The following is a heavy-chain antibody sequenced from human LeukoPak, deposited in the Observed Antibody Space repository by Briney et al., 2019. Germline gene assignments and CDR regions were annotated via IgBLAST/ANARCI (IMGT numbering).Heavy chain of an antibody. V-gene: IGHV3-48*03. CDR2: ISSSGSSI. D-gene: IGHD1-26*01. J-gene: IGHJ4*02. CDR1: GFTFSSYE. Sequence: GGSLRLSCAVSGFTFSSYEMDWVRRAPGKGLEWVSYISSSGSSIHYADSVKGRFTISRDNARKSLYLQMKSLRAEDTAVYYCARGSYFAFDYWGQGTLVTVSS. CDR3: ARGSYFAFDY.